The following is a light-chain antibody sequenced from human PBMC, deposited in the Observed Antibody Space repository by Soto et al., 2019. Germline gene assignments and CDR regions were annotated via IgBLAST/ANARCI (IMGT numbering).Light chain of an antibody. CDR1: QSISGW. V-gene: IGKV1-5*03. Sequence: DIQMTQSPSTLSASVGDRVTITCRASQSISGWLAWYQQKPGKAPDLLIYRASNLEGGVSSRFRGSGSGTEFSLTISSLQPDDFATYYCQQYNSYQLTFGPGTIVDIK. CDR3: QQYNSYQLT. J-gene: IGKJ3*01. CDR2: RAS.